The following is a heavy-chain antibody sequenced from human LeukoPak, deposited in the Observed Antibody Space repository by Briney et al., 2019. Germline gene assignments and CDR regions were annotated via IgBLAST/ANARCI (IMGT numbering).Heavy chain of an antibody. D-gene: IGHD3-3*01. Sequence: PGGSLRLSCAASGFTFSSYAMHWVRQAPGKGLEWVAVISYDGSNKYYADSVKGRFTISRDNSKNTLYLQMNSLRAEDTAVYYCARDQFTISGYYFDYWGQGTLVTASS. CDR3: ARDQFTISGYYFDY. CDR1: GFTFSSYA. J-gene: IGHJ4*02. CDR2: ISYDGSNK. V-gene: IGHV3-30-3*01.